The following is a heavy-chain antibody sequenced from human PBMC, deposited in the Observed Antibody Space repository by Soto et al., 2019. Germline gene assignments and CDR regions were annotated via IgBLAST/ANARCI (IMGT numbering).Heavy chain of an antibody. Sequence: SETVSLTCTVSGGSISSYYWSWIRQPPGKGLEWIGYIYYSGSTNYNPSPKSRVTISVDTSKNQFSLKLSSVTAADTAVYYCARDRNDFVSYYGMDVWGQGTTVTVSS. CDR2: IYYSGST. J-gene: IGHJ6*02. V-gene: IGHV4-59*01. CDR3: ARDRNDFVSYYGMDV. D-gene: IGHD3-3*01. CDR1: GGSISSYY.